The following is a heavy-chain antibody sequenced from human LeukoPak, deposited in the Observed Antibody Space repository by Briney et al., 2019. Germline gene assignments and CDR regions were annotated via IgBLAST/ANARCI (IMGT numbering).Heavy chain of an antibody. V-gene: IGHV4-30-2*01. CDR2: IYHSGNT. J-gene: IGHJ3*02. CDR1: GGSFSSDGYS. D-gene: IGHD5-12*01. CDR3: ARVRHSGARDAFDI. Sequence: PSETLSLTCAVYGGSFSSDGYSWSWIRQPPGKGLEWIAYIYHSGNTYYNPSLKSRVTMSVDRSKNQFSLNLSSVTAADTAVYYCARVRHSGARDAFDIWGQGTMVTVSS.